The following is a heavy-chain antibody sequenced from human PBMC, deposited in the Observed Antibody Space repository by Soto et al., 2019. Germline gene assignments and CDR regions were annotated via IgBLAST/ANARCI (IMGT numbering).Heavy chain of an antibody. CDR3: ASSLAVAASPSFDY. J-gene: IGHJ4*02. Sequence: SVKVSCKASGGTFSSYAISWVRQAPGQGLEWMGGIIPIFGTANYAQKFQGRVTITADESTSTAYMELSSLRSEDTAVYYCASSLAVAASPSFDYWGQGTLVTVSS. CDR1: GGTFSSYA. V-gene: IGHV1-69*13. CDR2: IIPIFGTA. D-gene: IGHD2-15*01.